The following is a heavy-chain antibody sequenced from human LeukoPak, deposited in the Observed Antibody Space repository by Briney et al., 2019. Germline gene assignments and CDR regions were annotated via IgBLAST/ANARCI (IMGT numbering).Heavy chain of an antibody. J-gene: IGHJ6*04. D-gene: IGHD4-17*01. V-gene: IGHV4-61*01. CDR3: ARVLATVTTGGMDV. Sequence: KPSETLSLTCTVSGGSVSSGSYYWSWIRPPPGEGLGWIGYIYYSGSTNYNPSLKSRVTISVDTSKNQFSLKLSSVTAADTAVYYCARVLATVTTGGMDVWGKGTTVTVSS. CDR2: IYYSGST. CDR1: GGSVSSGSYY.